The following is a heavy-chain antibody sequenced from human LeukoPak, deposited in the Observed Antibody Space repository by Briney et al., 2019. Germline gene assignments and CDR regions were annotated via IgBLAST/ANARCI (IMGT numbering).Heavy chain of an antibody. J-gene: IGHJ4*02. CDR1: GFTFGDYA. CDR2: ISSSSSYI. V-gene: IGHV3-21*01. CDR3: ARDLVPAAIPPFDY. Sequence: PGRSLRLSCTASGFTFGDYAMSWFRQAPGKGLEWVSSISSSSSYIYYADSVKGRFTISRDNAKNSLYLQMNSLRAEDTAVYYCARDLVPAAIPPFDYWGQGTLVTVSS. D-gene: IGHD2-2*02.